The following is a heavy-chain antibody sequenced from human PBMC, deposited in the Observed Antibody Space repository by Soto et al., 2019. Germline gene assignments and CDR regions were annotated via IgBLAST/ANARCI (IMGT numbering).Heavy chain of an antibody. J-gene: IGHJ4*02. V-gene: IGHV3-33*01. CDR2: IWYDGSNK. Sequence: GSLRLSCAASGFTFSGYGMHWVRQAPGKGLEWVAVIWYDGSNKYYADSVKGRFTISRDNSKNTLYLQMNSLRAEDTAVYYCASSLRGYCSGGSCYSGDYWGQGTLVTVSS. CDR3: ASSLRGYCSGGSCYSGDY. CDR1: GFTFSGYG. D-gene: IGHD2-15*01.